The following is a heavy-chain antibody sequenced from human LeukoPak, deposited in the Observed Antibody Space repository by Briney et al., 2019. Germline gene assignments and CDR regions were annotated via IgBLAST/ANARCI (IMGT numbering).Heavy chain of an antibody. CDR3: AKLAGPFDY. D-gene: IGHD2-15*01. J-gene: IGHJ4*02. CDR1: GFTFNNYI. CDR2: ISSSSDYI. Sequence: GGSLRLSCAASGFTFNNYIMNWVRQAPGKGLEWVSSISSSSDYIYYADSVKGRFTISRDNAKNSLYLQMNSLRAEDTAVYYCAKLAGPFDYWGQGTLVTVSS. V-gene: IGHV3-21*01.